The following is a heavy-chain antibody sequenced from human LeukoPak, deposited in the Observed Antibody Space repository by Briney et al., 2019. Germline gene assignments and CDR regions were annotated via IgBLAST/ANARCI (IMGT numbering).Heavy chain of an antibody. CDR2: IYYSGST. Sequence: SETLSLTCTVSGGSISSYYWSWIRQPPGKGLEWIGYIYYSGSTNYNPSLKNRVTISVDTSKNQFSLKLSSVTAADTAVYYCARQGGSGWYGIWGQGTMVTVSS. CDR1: GGSISSYY. V-gene: IGHV4-59*08. J-gene: IGHJ3*02. D-gene: IGHD6-19*01. CDR3: ARQGGSGWYGI.